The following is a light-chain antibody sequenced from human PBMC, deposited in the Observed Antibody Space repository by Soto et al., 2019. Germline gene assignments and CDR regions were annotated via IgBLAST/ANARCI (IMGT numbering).Light chain of an antibody. CDR1: SSNIGSNT. J-gene: IGLJ3*02. V-gene: IGLV1-44*01. CDR2: NNN. CDR3: AAWDDSLNGLV. Sequence: QSVLTQPPSASGTPGQRVTISCSGSSSNIGSNTVNWYQHLPETAPKLIIYNNNQRPSGVPDRVSGTKSGTSGSLAISGLQSEDEADYYCAAWDDSLNGLVFGGGTQLTVL.